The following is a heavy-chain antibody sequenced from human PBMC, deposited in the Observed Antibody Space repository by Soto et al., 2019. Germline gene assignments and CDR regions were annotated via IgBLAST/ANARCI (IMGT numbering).Heavy chain of an antibody. CDR1: GGSISSSSYY. CDR2: IYYSGST. CDR3: ARPNCSGGSCYSANWFDP. D-gene: IGHD2-15*01. Sequence: PSETLSLTCTVSGGSISSSSYYWGWIRQPPGKGLEWIGSIYYSGSTYYNPSLKSRVTISVDTSKNQFSLKLSSVTAADTAVYYCARPNCSGGSCYSANWFDPWGQGTLVTSPQ. V-gene: IGHV4-39*01. J-gene: IGHJ5*02.